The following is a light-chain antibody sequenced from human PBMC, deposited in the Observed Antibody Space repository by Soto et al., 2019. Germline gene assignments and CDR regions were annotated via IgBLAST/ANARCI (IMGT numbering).Light chain of an antibody. J-gene: IGKJ1*01. CDR1: QNVDSNS. V-gene: IGKV3-20*01. CDR2: GAS. CDR3: QQYGSLSWT. Sequence: EIVLTQSPGTLSLSPGERATLSCRASQNVDSNSLAWYQQKPGQAPRIIIFGASGRATGIPDRFSGSGSGTDFTLTISRLEPEDFAVYYCQQYGSLSWTLGQGTKVEIK.